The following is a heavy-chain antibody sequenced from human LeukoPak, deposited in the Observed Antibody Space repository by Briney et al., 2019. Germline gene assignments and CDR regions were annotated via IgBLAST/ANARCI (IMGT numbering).Heavy chain of an antibody. V-gene: IGHV4-39*01. D-gene: IGHD6-6*01. CDR1: GGSISSSSYY. CDR3: ANLPLSSSSEPQPLDY. J-gene: IGHJ4*02. Sequence: SSETLSLTCTVSGGSISSSSYYWGWIRQPPGKGLEWIGSIYYSGSTYYNPSLKSRVTISVDTSKNQFSLKLSSVTAADTAVYYCANLPLSSSSEPQPLDYWGQGTLVTVSS. CDR2: IYYSGST.